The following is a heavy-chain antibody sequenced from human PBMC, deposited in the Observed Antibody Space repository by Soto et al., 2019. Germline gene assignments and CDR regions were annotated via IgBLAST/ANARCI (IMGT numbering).Heavy chain of an antibody. D-gene: IGHD6-13*01. J-gene: IGHJ6*02. V-gene: IGHV7-4-1*01. CDR2: INTNTGNP. CDR1: GYTFTSYA. Sequence: QVQLVQSGSELKKPGASVKVSCKASGYTFTSYAMNWVRQAPGQGLEWMGWINTNTGNPTYAQGFTGRFVFSLDTSVSTAYLKSCSLKAEDTVVYYCATEASSIWYYFGMYVWGQGTTVTVSS. CDR3: ATEASSIWYYFGMYV.